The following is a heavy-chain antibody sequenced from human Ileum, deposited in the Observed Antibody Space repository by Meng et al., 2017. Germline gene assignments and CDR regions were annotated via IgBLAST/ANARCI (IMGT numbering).Heavy chain of an antibody. CDR2: ISHSGSD. J-gene: IGHJ4*02. V-gene: IGHV4-4*02. Sequence: QGYGPGWEMDWVTLVVTGVVRRGSISSNVDCIGVRDTTGSGLELIGQISHSGSDYYNTSLKSRVSMSVDKSKSQLSMMLTYVTAADTAIYYCARHGGYSQDFWGQGTLVTVSS. CDR3: ARHGGYSQDF. D-gene: IGHD4-23*01. CDR1: RGSISSNVD.